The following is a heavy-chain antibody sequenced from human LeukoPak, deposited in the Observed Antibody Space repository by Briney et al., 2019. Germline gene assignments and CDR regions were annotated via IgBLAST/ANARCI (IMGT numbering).Heavy chain of an antibody. V-gene: IGHV2-26*01. Sequence: SGPTLVNPTETLTQTCTVSGFSLSNARMGVSWIRQPPGKALEWLAHIFWNDEKSYSTSLKSRLTISKDTSKSQVVLTMTNMDPVDTATYYCARIAPHIALVTNWSAPWGQGTLVTVSS. D-gene: IGHD5-12*01. CDR3: ARIAPHIALVTNWSAP. J-gene: IGHJ5*02. CDR2: IFWNDEK. CDR1: GFSLSNARMG.